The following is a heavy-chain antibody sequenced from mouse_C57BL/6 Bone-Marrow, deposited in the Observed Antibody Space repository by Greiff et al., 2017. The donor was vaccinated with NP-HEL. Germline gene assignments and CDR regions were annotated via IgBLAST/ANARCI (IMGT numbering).Heavy chain of an antibody. Sequence: VKLQESGAELARPGASVKLSCKASGYTFTSYGISWVKQRTGQGLEWIGEIYPRSGNTYYNEKFKGKATLTADKSSSTAYMELRSLTSEDSAVYFCARRLLWLRRMWDYYAMDYWGQGTSVTVSS. D-gene: IGHD2-2*01. V-gene: IGHV1-81*01. J-gene: IGHJ4*01. CDR3: ARRLLWLRRMWDYYAMDY. CDR2: IYPRSGNT. CDR1: GYTFTSYG.